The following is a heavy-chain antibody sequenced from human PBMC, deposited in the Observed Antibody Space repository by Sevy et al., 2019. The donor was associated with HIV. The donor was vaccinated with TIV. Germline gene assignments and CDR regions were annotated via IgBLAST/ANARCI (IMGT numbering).Heavy chain of an antibody. CDR2: MNPNSGNT. CDR3: ARRKEERRPLGY. CDR1: GYSFTSYD. Sequence: ASVKVSCKASGYSFTSYDINWVRQATGQGLEWMGWMNPNSGNTGYPQKFQGRVTLTRNTSISTAYMELSGLTSEDTGIYYCARRKEERRPLGYWGQGALVTVSS. J-gene: IGHJ4*02. D-gene: IGHD1-1*01. V-gene: IGHV1-8*01.